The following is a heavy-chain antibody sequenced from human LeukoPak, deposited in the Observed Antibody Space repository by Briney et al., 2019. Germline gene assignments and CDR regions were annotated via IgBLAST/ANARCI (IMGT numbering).Heavy chain of an antibody. J-gene: IGHJ4*02. CDR2: IYSGGNT. V-gene: IGHV3-66*01. Sequence: TGGSLRLSCVASGFTVSSNYMTWVRQAPGKGLEWVSEIYSGGNTYYADSVRGRFTIFRGNSKNIVYLQMSSLRVEDTAVYYCARAKRETGHFDYWGQGTLVTVSS. CDR1: GFTVSSNY. CDR3: ARAKRETGHFDY.